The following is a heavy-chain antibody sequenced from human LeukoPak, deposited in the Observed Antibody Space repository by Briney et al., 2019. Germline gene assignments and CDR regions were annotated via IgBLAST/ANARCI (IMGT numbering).Heavy chain of an antibody. V-gene: IGHV1-18*01. Sequence: ATVKVSCKASGYTFINYGISWVRQAPGQGLEWMGWLSAFNGNTNYAQKLQDRVTMTTDTSTGTAYMELRSLRSDDTAVYYCASRFDFWSGPPGGMDVWGQGTTVTVSS. CDR3: ASRFDFWSGPPGGMDV. J-gene: IGHJ6*02. CDR2: LSAFNGNT. CDR1: GYTFINYG. D-gene: IGHD3-3*01.